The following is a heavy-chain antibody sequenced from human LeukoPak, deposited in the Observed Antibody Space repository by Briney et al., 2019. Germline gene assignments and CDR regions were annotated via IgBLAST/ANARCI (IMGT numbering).Heavy chain of an antibody. CDR3: AREGMAAQDFDY. Sequence: GGSLRLSCAASGFTFSSYSMNWVRQAPGKGLEWVSSISSSSSYIYYADSVKGRFTISRDNAKNSLYLQMNSLRAEDTAVYYCAREGMAAQDFDYWGQGTLVTVSP. D-gene: IGHD6-13*01. CDR2: ISSSSSYI. J-gene: IGHJ4*02. CDR1: GFTFSSYS. V-gene: IGHV3-21*01.